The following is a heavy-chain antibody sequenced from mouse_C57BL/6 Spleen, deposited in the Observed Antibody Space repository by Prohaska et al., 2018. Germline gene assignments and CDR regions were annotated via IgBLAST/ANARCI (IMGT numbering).Heavy chain of an antibody. J-gene: IGHJ1*03. CDR3: AKNDYDVRYWYFDV. CDR2: INPNNGGT. CDR1: GYTFTDYY. V-gene: IGHV1-26*01. D-gene: IGHD2-4*01. Sequence: EVQLQQSGPELVKPGASVKISCKASGYTFTDYYMNWVKQSHGKSLEWIGDINPNNGGTSYNQKFKGKATLTVDKSSSTAYMELRSLTSDDSAVYYCAKNDYDVRYWYFDVRGTGTTVTVSS.